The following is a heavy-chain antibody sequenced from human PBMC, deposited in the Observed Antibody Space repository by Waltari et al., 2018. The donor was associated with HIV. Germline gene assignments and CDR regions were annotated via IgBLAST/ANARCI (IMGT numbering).Heavy chain of an antibody. V-gene: IGHV4-61*02. J-gene: IGHJ6*02. D-gene: IGHD2-15*01. Sequence: QVQLQESGPGLVKPLQTLSLTCTVSGGSISSGSYYWNWIRQPAGKGLEWIGRIYPRGSTNYNPSLKSRVTISVDTSKNQFSLKLSSVTAADTAVYYCARVFCSGGSCYGDGRYGMDVWGQGTTVTVSS. CDR1: GGSISSGSYY. CDR2: IYPRGST. CDR3: ARVFCSGGSCYGDGRYGMDV.